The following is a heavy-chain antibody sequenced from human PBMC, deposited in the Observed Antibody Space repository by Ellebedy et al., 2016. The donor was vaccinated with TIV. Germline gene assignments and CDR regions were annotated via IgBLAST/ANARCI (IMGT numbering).Heavy chain of an antibody. D-gene: IGHD2-21*01. CDR1: GFTFSSYD. CDR3: ARVRFGDTAVDY. Sequence: GGSLRLSCAASGFTFSSYDMHWVRQGTGKGLEWVSAIGTAGDTYYQASVKGRFTISRENAKHSLYLQITSLRAEDTAVYYCARVRFGDTAVDYWGQGTLVTVSS. CDR2: IGTAGDT. J-gene: IGHJ4*03. V-gene: IGHV3-13*01.